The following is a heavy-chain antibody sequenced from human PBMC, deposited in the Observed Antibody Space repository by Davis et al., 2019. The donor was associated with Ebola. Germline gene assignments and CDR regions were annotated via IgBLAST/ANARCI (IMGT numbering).Heavy chain of an antibody. D-gene: IGHD3-10*01. J-gene: IGHJ4*02. CDR2: LNHSGST. CDR3: ARETFLWFGESSGYYFDY. CDR1: GGSFSGYY. Sequence: MPGGSLRLSCAVYGGSFSGYYWSWIRQPPGKGLEWIGELNHSGSTNYNPSLKSRVTISVDTSKNQFSLKLSSVTAADTAVYYCARETFLWFGESSGYYFDYWGQGTLVTVSS. V-gene: IGHV4-34*01.